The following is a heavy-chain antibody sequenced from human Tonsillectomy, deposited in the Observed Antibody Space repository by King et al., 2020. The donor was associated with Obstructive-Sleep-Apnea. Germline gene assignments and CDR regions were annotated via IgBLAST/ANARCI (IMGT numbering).Heavy chain of an antibody. CDR3: ARGGLRFGY. V-gene: IGHV4-59*01. CDR1: GGSISSYY. Sequence: VQLQESGPGLVKPSETLSLTCTVSGGSISSYYWSWIRQPPGKGLEWIGYIYYSGSTNYNPSLKSRVTITVDTSKNQSSLKLSSVTAADTAVYYCARGGLRFGYWGQGTLVTVSS. J-gene: IGHJ4*02. D-gene: IGHD5-12*01. CDR2: IYYSGST.